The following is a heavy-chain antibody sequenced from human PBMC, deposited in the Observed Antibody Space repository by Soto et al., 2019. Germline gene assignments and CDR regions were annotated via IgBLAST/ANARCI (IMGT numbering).Heavy chain of an antibody. Sequence: SSETLSLTCTVSGGSFRGYYWSWIRQPPGKGLEWIEYIYYGGSTNYNPSLKSRVTVSVDTSKNQFSLNLSSVTAADTAVYYCARDDPSSSGFGFWGQGTLVTVSS. CDR3: ARDDPSSSGFGF. CDR1: GGSFRGYY. J-gene: IGHJ4*02. CDR2: IYYGGST. V-gene: IGHV4-59*01. D-gene: IGHD6-19*01.